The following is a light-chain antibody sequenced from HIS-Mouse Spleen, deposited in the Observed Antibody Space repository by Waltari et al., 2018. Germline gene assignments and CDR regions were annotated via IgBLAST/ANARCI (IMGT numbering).Light chain of an antibody. V-gene: IGLV2-14*03. J-gene: IGLJ1*01. CDR1: SSDVGGYNY. CDR2: DDS. CDR3: SSYTSSSTLV. Sequence: QSALTQPASVSGSPGQSITISCTGTSSDVGGYNYVSWYQQHPGKATKLMIYDDSKRPSGVCNRFAGSKSGNTASLTISGLQAEDEADYYCSSYTSSSTLVFGTGTKVTVL.